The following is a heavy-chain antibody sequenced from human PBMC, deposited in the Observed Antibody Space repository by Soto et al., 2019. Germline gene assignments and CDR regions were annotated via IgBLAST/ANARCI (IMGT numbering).Heavy chain of an antibody. D-gene: IGHD2-2*01. Sequence: PGGSLRLSCAASGFTVSSNYMSWVRQAPGKGLEWVSVIYSGGSTYYADSVKGRFTISRDNSKNTLYLQMNSLRAEDTAVYYCARDLEVVPAAIGPGGYYYGMDVWGQGTTVTVS. J-gene: IGHJ6*02. CDR1: GFTVSSNY. V-gene: IGHV3-53*01. CDR2: IYSGGST. CDR3: ARDLEVVPAAIGPGGYYYGMDV.